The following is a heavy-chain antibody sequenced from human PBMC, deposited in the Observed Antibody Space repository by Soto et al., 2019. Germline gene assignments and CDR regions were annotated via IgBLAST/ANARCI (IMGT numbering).Heavy chain of an antibody. CDR2: IIPVLGVT. Sequence: QVQLVQSGAEVRKPGSSVEVSCMASGSTFSSYTVNWVRQAPGQGLEWIGRIIPVLGVTHYARRFQGRVTTTADRSRKTAYMELTSLTSEDTAVYYWARRRYCGVDCYNKFYYGMDVWGQGATGTVSS. J-gene: IGHJ6*02. CDR1: GSTFSSYT. D-gene: IGHD2-21*02. CDR3: ARRRYCGVDCYNKFYYGMDV. V-gene: IGHV1-69*02.